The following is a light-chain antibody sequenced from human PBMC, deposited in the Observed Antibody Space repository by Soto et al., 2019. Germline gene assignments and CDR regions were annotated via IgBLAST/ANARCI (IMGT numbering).Light chain of an antibody. CDR3: QQYGSSPA. V-gene: IGKV3-20*01. CDR1: QTVRSSY. Sequence: EIVLTQSPGTLSLSPGERVSLSCRASQTVRSSYLAWYQQKAGQAPRLLIYGASSRATGIPDRFSGSGSGTDFTLTVSRLEPEDSAVYYCQQYGSSPAFGQGTKVEIK. CDR2: GAS. J-gene: IGKJ1*01.